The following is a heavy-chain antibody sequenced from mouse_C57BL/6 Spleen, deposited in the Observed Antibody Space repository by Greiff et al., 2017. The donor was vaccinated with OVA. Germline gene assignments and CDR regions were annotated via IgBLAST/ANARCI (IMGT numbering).Heavy chain of an antibody. CDR2: IRSKSSNYAT. J-gene: IGHJ2*01. Sequence: EVKLVESGGGLVQPKGSLKLSCAASGFTFNTYAMHWVRQAPGKGLEWVARIRSKSSNYATYYADSVKDRFTISRDDSQSMLYLQMNNRKTEDTAMYYCVRDEYYGSTHYFDYWGQGTTLTVSS. CDR1: GFTFNTYA. D-gene: IGHD1-1*01. CDR3: VRDEYYGSTHYFDY. V-gene: IGHV10-3*01.